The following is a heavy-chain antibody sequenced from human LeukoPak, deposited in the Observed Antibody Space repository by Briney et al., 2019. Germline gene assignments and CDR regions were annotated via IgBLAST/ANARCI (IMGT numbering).Heavy chain of an antibody. CDR1: GGSISSGGYY. D-gene: IGHD3-10*01. Sequence: PSQTLSLTCTVSGGSISSGGYYWSWIRQPPGKGLEWIGYIFHSGSTNYNPSLKSRVTISVDKSKNQFSLKLSSVTAADTAVYYCARDQDYYVSGRAWFDPWGQGILVTVSS. CDR2: IFHSGST. V-gene: IGHV4-30-2*01. J-gene: IGHJ5*02. CDR3: ARDQDYYVSGRAWFDP.